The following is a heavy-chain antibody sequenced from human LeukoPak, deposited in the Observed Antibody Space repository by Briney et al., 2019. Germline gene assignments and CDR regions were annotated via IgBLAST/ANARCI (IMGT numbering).Heavy chain of an antibody. Sequence: PGGSLRLSCAASGFTFDDYAMHWVRQAPGKGLVWVSRINSGSSTTYADSVKGRFTISRDNAKNSLYLQMNSLRAEDMALYYCAKDISPLYNGIYGYFDYWGQGTLVTVSS. V-gene: IGHV3-9*03. J-gene: IGHJ4*02. CDR3: AKDISPLYNGIYGYFDY. D-gene: IGHD1-26*01. CDR1: GFTFDDYA. CDR2: INSGSST.